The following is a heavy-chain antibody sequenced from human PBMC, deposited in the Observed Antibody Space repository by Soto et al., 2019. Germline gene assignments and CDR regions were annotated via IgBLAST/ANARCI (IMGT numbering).Heavy chain of an antibody. Sequence: QLQVSGPEVVKPSETLSLTCTVSSGSMSSHYWAWMRQSPGQGLEWIGYIYYSGSTKSNPSLNGRLTMSVDTSTNHFSLNLRSVTVADTAVYYCATQRLGEFGSHFDPWGQGTLVSVSS. CDR2: IYYSGST. J-gene: IGHJ5*02. CDR1: SGSMSSHY. V-gene: IGHV4-59*11. D-gene: IGHD3-10*01. CDR3: ATQRLGEFGSHFDP.